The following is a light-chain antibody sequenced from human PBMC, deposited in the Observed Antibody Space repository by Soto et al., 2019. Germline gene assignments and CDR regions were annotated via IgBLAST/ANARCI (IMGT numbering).Light chain of an antibody. Sequence: DIQMTQSPSSQSASVGDRVTMTFQASQNINNYLNWYQQKPGRAPKLLIYDASNLEAGVPSRFRGSGSGTDFTFTISRLQPEDIATYYCQQYENLPTFGQGTRLEIK. CDR1: QNINNY. CDR3: QQYENLPT. V-gene: IGKV1-33*01. CDR2: DAS. J-gene: IGKJ5*01.